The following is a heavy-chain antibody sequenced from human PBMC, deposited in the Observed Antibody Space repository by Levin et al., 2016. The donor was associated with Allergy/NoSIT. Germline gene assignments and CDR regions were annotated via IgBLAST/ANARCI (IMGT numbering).Heavy chain of an antibody. J-gene: IGHJ4*02. Sequence: VRQAPGKGLEWVGRTRNKANSYTTEYAASVKGRFTISRDDSKNSLYLQMNSLKTEDTAVYYCARRAYYDSSGYYAPHFDYWGQGTLVTVSS. V-gene: IGHV3-72*01. CDR3: ARRAYYDSSGYYAPHFDY. CDR2: TRNKANSYTT. D-gene: IGHD3-22*01.